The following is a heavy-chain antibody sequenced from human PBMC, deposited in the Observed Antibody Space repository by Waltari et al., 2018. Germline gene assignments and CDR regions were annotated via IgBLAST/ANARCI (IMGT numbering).Heavy chain of an antibody. V-gene: IGHV3-15*01. CDR1: GFTFSNAW. Sequence: EVQLVESGGGLVKPGGSLRLSCVASGFTFSNAWMSWVRQAPGKGLEWVGRIKSKADSETTDYAAPVKGRFTISRDDSKNTLYLQMNSLKIEDAALYYCTTPNSFDYWGQGTLVTVSS. CDR2: IKSKADSETT. D-gene: IGHD2-8*01. CDR3: TTPNSFDY. J-gene: IGHJ4*02.